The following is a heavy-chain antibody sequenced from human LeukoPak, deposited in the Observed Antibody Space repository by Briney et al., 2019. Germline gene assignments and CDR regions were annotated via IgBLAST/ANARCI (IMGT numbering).Heavy chain of an antibody. CDR3: AREQDIVVVVAGSDAFDI. Sequence: ASVKVSCKASGYTFTSYYMHWVRQAPGQGLEWMGIINPSGGSTSYAQKFQGRVTMTRDTSTSTDYMELSSLRSEDTAVYYCAREQDIVVVVAGSDAFDIWGQGTMVTVSS. D-gene: IGHD2-15*01. V-gene: IGHV1-46*01. CDR2: INPSGGST. CDR1: GYTFTSYY. J-gene: IGHJ3*02.